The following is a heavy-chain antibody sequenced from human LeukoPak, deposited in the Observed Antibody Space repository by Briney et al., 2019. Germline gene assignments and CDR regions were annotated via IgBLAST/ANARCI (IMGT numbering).Heavy chain of an antibody. V-gene: IGHV4-31*03. Sequence: HSETLSLTCTVSGGSINSGGFFWSWIRQHPGKGLEWIGYIYYTGNTHHNPSLKSRVAISIDTSENQFSLKLSSVTAADTAVYYCARTVVKDFWSGYSYYYYYMDVWGKGTTVTVSS. CDR2: IYYTGNT. J-gene: IGHJ6*03. D-gene: IGHD3-3*01. CDR3: ARTVVKDFWSGYSYYYYYMDV. CDR1: GGSINSGGFF.